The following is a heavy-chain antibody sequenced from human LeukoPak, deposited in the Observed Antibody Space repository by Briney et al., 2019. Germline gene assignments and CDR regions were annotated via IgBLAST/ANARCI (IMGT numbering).Heavy chain of an antibody. V-gene: IGHV4-34*01. CDR3: AREDTAMDPFDY. J-gene: IGHJ4*02. CDR2: INHSGST. CDR1: GGSFSGYC. Sequence: SETLSLTCAVYGGSFSGYCWTWIRQSPGKGLEWIGEINHSGSTNYNPSLKSRLTISVDTSKNQFSLKLTSVTAADTAMYYCAREDTAMDPFDYWGQGTLVTVSS. D-gene: IGHD5-18*01.